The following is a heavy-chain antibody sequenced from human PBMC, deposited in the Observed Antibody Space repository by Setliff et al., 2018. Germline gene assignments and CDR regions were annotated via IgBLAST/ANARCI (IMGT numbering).Heavy chain of an antibody. CDR3: ARWMEYYQRDNRGEGGMDV. V-gene: IGHV4-59*11. J-gene: IGHJ6*03. CDR2: SHYTGSP. D-gene: IGHD2-2*01. CDR1: GGSITGHY. Sequence: SETLSLTCSVSGGSITGHYWSWIRQTPGKGLEWIGYSHYTGSPNYKNPSLASRATISVDSAKNQVSLRLSSVIAADTAVYYCARWMEYYQRDNRGEGGMDVWGKGTTVTVAS.